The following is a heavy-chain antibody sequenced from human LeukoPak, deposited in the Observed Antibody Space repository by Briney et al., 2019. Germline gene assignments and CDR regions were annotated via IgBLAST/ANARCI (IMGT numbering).Heavy chain of an antibody. Sequence: PGGSLRLSCAASGFTFSSYDMHWVRQSTGKGLEWVSAIGTAGDPYYPGSVKGRFTISRENAKNSSYLQMNSLRAGDTAVYYCARGEGVDILTGYLSPSPLDYWGQGTLVTVSS. J-gene: IGHJ4*02. CDR2: IGTAGDP. CDR3: ARGEGVDILTGYLSPSPLDY. D-gene: IGHD3-9*01. CDR1: GFTFSSYD. V-gene: IGHV3-13*05.